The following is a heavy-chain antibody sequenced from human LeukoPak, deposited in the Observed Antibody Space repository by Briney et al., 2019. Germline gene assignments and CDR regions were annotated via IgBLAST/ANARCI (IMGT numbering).Heavy chain of an antibody. CDR3: ARPTWTNYMDV. J-gene: IGHJ6*03. D-gene: IGHD3/OR15-3a*01. CDR1: GFTLSSSE. CDR2: ISRSGSTI. V-gene: IGHV3-48*03. Sequence: GGSLRLSCVASGFTLSSSEMNWDRQAPGKGLEWVSYISRSGSTIFYADSVKGRFTISRDNAKNSVSLQMNSLRAEDTAVYFCARPTWTNYMDVWGKGTAVTISS.